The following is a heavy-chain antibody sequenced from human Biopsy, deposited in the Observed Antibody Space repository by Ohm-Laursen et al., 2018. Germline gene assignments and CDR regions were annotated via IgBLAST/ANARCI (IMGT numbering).Heavy chain of an antibody. D-gene: IGHD2-15*01. J-gene: IGHJ4*01. CDR1: GYSFTSYG. CDR2: ISPYFGNT. Sequence: ASVKVSCKASGYSFTSYGMNWVRQAPGQGLEWVGWISPYFGNTNSTQKLQARVTLSTETSTDTAYMELRSLRYDDTAIYYCVREGLDCAGGTCYSGPLDLWGQGTLVTVSS. V-gene: IGHV1-18*01. CDR3: VREGLDCAGGTCYSGPLDL.